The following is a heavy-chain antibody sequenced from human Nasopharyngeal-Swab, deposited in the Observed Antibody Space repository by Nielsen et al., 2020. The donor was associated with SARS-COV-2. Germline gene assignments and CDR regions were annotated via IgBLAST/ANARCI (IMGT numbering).Heavy chain of an antibody. J-gene: IGHJ3*02. CDR2: ISYDGSNK. Sequence: GESLKISCAASGFTFSSYGMHWVRQAPGKGLEWVAVISYDGSNKYYADSVKGRFTISRDNSKNTLYLQMNSLRAEDTAVYYCAKVLGVFGVVIIGHDAFDIWGQGTMVTVSS. CDR3: AKVLGVFGVVIIGHDAFDI. CDR1: GFTFSSYG. V-gene: IGHV3-30*18. D-gene: IGHD3-3*01.